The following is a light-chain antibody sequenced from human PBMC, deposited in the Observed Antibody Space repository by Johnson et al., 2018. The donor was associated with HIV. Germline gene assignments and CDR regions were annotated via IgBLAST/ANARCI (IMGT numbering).Light chain of an antibody. CDR3: GTWDTSLSAVYV. V-gene: IGLV1-51*01. Sequence: QSVLTQPPSVSAAPGQKVTISCSGSNSNIGNNYVSWYQQLPGTAPKLLIYENNKRPSGIPDRFSGSKSGTSATLGITGLQTGDEADYYCGTWDTSLSAVYVFGGGTKVTVL. J-gene: IGLJ1*01. CDR1: NSNIGNNY. CDR2: ENN.